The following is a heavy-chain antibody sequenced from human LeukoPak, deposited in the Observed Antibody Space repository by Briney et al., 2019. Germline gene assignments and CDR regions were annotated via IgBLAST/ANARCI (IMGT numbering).Heavy chain of an antibody. J-gene: IGHJ3*02. V-gene: IGHV3-20*04. D-gene: IGHD6-19*01. Sequence: GGSLRLSCAASGFTFDDYGMSWVRQAPGKGLEWVSGINWNGGSTGYADSVKGRFTISRDNAKNSLYLQMNSLRAEDTALYYCARVGSSGWYLEDAFDIWGQGTMVTVSS. CDR2: INWNGGST. CDR1: GFTFDDYG. CDR3: ARVGSSGWYLEDAFDI.